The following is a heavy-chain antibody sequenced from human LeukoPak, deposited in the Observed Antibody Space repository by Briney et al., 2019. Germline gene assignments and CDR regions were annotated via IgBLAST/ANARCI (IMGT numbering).Heavy chain of an antibody. D-gene: IGHD3-22*01. Sequence: ETLSLTCTVSGGSISDYYWSWIRQSPGKGLEWIGYIYHSGTTNYNPSLKSGVTISVDTSKNQFSLKLSSETAADTAVYYCARALNYYDSSGYSHDAFDIWGQGTMVTVSS. CDR1: GGSISDYY. V-gene: IGHV4-59*01. CDR2: IYHSGTT. J-gene: IGHJ3*02. CDR3: ARALNYYDSSGYSHDAFDI.